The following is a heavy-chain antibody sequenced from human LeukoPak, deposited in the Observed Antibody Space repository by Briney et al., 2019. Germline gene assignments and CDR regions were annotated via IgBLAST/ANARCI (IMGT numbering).Heavy chain of an antibody. CDR1: GYTFTTYG. J-gene: IGHJ4*02. V-gene: IGHV1-18*01. D-gene: IGHD1-1*01. CDR3: ARVSDWNVDY. Sequence: ASVEVSCKASGYTFTTYGFTWIRQAPGQGLEWLGWISPYNGATEYAQNLQDRVSMTTDTSTNTAYIGVRSLKSDDTAVYYCARVSDWNVDYWGQGTLVTVSS. CDR2: ISPYNGAT.